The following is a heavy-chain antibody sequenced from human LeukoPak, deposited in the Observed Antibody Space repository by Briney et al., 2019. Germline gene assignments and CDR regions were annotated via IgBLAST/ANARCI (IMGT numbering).Heavy chain of an antibody. CDR1: GYTFTSYE. D-gene: IGHD6-19*01. CDR3: AKDSSAYYFDY. Sequence: ASVKVSCKASGYTFTSYEINWVRQATGQGLGWMGWMNPKSGNTGYAQKFQGRVTMTRNTSISTAYMELDSLRSEDTAVYYCAKDSSAYYFDYWGQGTLVTVSS. CDR2: MNPKSGNT. V-gene: IGHV1-8*01. J-gene: IGHJ4*02.